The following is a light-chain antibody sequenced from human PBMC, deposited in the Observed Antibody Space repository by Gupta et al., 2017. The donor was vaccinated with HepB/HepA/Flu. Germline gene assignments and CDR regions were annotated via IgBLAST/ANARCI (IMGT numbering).Light chain of an antibody. J-gene: IGKJ1*01. CDR1: QSISVY. CDR3: QQSHSTPRT. CDR2: GAS. V-gene: IGKV1-39*01. Sequence: DVQMTQSPPSLSASVGDRVTITCRASQSISVYVNWYQQKPGKAPKLLIYGASSLQSGVPSRFSGSGYGTDFTLTISSLQPEDFVTYYCQQSHSTPRTFGQGTKVEV.